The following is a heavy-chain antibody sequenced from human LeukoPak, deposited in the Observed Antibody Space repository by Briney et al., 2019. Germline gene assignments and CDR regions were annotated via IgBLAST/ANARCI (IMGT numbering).Heavy chain of an antibody. CDR2: INPTSGST. CDR1: GYTFTSCY. Sequence: GASVKVSCEASGYTFTSCYLHWVRQAPGQGLEWMGIINPTSGSTTYAQNFQGRVTMTRDTSTSTVHMELSGLTSEDTAVYYCARGSSMISIDYWGQGTLVTVSS. CDR3: ARGSSMISIDY. J-gene: IGHJ4*02. D-gene: IGHD3-16*01. V-gene: IGHV1-46*01.